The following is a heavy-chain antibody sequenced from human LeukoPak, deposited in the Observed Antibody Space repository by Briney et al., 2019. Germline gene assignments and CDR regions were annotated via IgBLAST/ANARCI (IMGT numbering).Heavy chain of an antibody. J-gene: IGHJ5*02. CDR3: AKHDPGRVVIINWFDP. CDR1: GFTFSSYS. D-gene: IGHD3-22*01. V-gene: IGHV3-23*01. CDR2: ISGSGGIT. Sequence: GGSLRLSCAASGFTFSSYSMNWVRQAPGKGLEWVSAISGSGGITYYADSVKGRFTISRGNSKNTLYLQMNSLRAEDTAVYYCAKHDPGRVVIINWFDPWGQGTLVTVSS.